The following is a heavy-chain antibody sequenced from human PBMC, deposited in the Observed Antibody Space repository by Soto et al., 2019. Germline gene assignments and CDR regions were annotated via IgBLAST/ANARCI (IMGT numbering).Heavy chain of an antibody. CDR1: GFTFSSYG. CDR2: ISYDGSNK. Sequence: QVQLVESGGGVVQPGRSLRLSCAASGFTFSSYGMHWVRQAPGKGLEWVAVISYDGSNKYYADSVKGRFTISRDNSKNTRYLQMNSLRAEDTAVYYCAKDCGDCYSRYFDYWGQGTLVTVSS. V-gene: IGHV3-30*18. D-gene: IGHD2-21*02. CDR3: AKDCGDCYSRYFDY. J-gene: IGHJ4*02.